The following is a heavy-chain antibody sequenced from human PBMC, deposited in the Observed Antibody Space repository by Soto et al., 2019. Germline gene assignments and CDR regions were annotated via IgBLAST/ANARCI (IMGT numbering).Heavy chain of an antibody. Sequence: PGGSLRLSCAASGSTFAGIAMSWVRQAPGKGLEWVSGINGSGGRTYYADSVKGRFTISRDNSKNTLYLQMNSLRAEDTALYYCAKGLLARDYWGQGTLVTVSS. CDR1: GSTFAGIA. V-gene: IGHV3-23*01. CDR2: INGSGGRT. J-gene: IGHJ4*02. D-gene: IGHD3-3*02. CDR3: AKGLLARDY.